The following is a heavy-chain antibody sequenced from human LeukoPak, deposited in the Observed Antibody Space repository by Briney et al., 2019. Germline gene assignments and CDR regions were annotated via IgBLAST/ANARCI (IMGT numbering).Heavy chain of an antibody. J-gene: IGHJ4*02. Sequence: ASVKVSCKASGYSFTRYGISWVRQAPGQGLERMGWISAYNGNTKYAQKLQGRVTMTTDTSTSTAFMELRSLRSDDTAVYYCASDPKSGYVLVYWGQGTLVTVSS. CDR3: ASDPKSGYVLVY. CDR1: GYSFTRYG. V-gene: IGHV1-18*01. D-gene: IGHD5-12*01. CDR2: ISAYNGNT.